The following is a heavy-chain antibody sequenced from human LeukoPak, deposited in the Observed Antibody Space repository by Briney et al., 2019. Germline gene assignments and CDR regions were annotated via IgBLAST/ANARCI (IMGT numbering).Heavy chain of an antibody. CDR3: ARGTFGYCSSTSCFFYWYFDL. J-gene: IGHJ2*01. CDR2: INHSGST. Sequence: SETLSLTCAVSGGSFSGYYWSLIRQPPGKGLEWIGEINHSGSTNYNPSLKSRVTISVDTSKNQFSLKLSSVTAADTAVYYCARGTFGYCSSTSCFFYWYFDLWGRGTLVTVSS. CDR1: GGSFSGYY. V-gene: IGHV4-34*01. D-gene: IGHD2-2*01.